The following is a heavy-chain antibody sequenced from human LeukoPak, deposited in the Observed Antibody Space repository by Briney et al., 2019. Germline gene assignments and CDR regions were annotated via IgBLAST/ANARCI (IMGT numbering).Heavy chain of an antibody. Sequence: SVKVSCKASGGTFSSYAISWVRQAPGQGLEWMGGIIPIFGTANYAQKFQGRVTITTDESTSTAYMELSSLRSEDMAVYYCARGVLSGYDTYYYYMDVWGKGTTVTVSS. CDR3: ARGVLSGYDTYYYYMDV. CDR1: GGTFSSYA. J-gene: IGHJ6*03. V-gene: IGHV1-69*05. D-gene: IGHD5-12*01. CDR2: IIPIFGTA.